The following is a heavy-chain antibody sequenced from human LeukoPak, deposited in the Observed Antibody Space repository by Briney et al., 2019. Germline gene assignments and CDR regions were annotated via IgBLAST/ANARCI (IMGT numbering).Heavy chain of an antibody. J-gene: IGHJ4*02. D-gene: IGHD3-10*01. CDR1: GYTFTSDD. CDR2: INPYSGNT. Sequence: GASVKVSCKASGYTFTSDDINWVRQATGQGLEWMGWINPYSGNTGYARKFQGRVTMTKNTSISTVHMELSSLRSEDTAVYFCARGQGGSASGSYYFDYWGQGTLVTVSS. V-gene: IGHV1-8*01. CDR3: ARGQGGSASGSYYFDY.